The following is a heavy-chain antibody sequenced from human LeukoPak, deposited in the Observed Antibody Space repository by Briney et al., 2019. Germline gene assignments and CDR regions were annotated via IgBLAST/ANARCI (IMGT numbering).Heavy chain of an antibody. V-gene: IGHV1-24*01. CDR2: FDPEDGVT. CDR3: ATEVKSDYFDY. J-gene: IGHJ4*02. CDR1: EYTLTELS. Sequence: ASVKVSSKVSEYTLTELSMHWVRQAPGKGLEWMGGFDPEDGVTIYAQKFQGSDTITEDTSTDTDYMELRSLRSEDKAVYYSATEVKSDYFDYWGQGTLVTVSS.